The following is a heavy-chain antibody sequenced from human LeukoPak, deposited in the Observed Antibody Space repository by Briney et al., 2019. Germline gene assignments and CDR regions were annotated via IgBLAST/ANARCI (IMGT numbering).Heavy chain of an antibody. CDR3: AKDFKYGSSWYVGYYFDY. D-gene: IGHD6-13*01. V-gene: IGHV3-23*01. CDR1: GFTFSSYA. CDR2: ISRSGGST. J-gene: IGHJ4*02. Sequence: PGGSLRLSCAASGFTFSSYAMSWVRQAPGKGLEWVAAISRSGGSTYYADSVKGRFTISRDNSKNTLYLQMNSLRAEDTAVYYCAKDFKYGSSWYVGYYFDYWGQGTLVTVSS.